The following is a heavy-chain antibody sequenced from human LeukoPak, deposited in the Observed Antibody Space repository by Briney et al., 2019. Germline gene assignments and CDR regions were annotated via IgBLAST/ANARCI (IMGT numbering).Heavy chain of an antibody. CDR1: GYTFSSDG. D-gene: IGHD1-26*01. Sequence: ASVKVSCKPSGYTFSSDGFSWVRQAPGQGLELMGWISSYSGDTNYAQKFQGRITMTTDPSTSSAYMEMKNLRFDDTAVYYCARVSGTYDVYYFYMDVWGKGTTVIVPS. CDR2: ISSYSGDT. J-gene: IGHJ6*03. CDR3: ARVSGTYDVYYFYMDV. V-gene: IGHV1-18*01.